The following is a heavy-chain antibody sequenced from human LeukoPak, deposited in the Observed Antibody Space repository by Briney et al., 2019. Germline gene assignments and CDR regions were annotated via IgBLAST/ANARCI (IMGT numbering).Heavy chain of an antibody. CDR3: ARDRNYYDSSAMDY. CDR2: IKNKIDGGTT. V-gene: IGHV3-15*07. J-gene: IGHJ4*02. CDR1: GFIFNRAW. D-gene: IGHD3-22*01. Sequence: GGSLRLSCAASGFIFNRAWMNWVRQAPRKGLEWVGRIKNKIDGGTTDYAAPVKGRFIISRDNSKNTLYLQMNSLRAEDTAVYYCARDRNYYDSSAMDYWGQGTLVTVSS.